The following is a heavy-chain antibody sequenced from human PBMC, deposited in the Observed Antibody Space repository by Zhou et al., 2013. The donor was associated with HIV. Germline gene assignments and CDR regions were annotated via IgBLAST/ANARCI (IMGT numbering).Heavy chain of an antibody. CDR3: AREAYCGGDCYSGFQH. Sequence: QVQLVQSGAAVKKPGSSVKVSCKTSGDTFTNYDFTWVRQAPGQGLEWMGRIIPILGIANYAQKFQGRVTITADKSTGTAYMELSSLRSEDTAVYYCAREAYCGGDCYSGFQHWGQGTLVTVSS. V-gene: IGHV1-69*04. J-gene: IGHJ1*01. CDR1: GDTFTNYD. CDR2: IIPILGIA. D-gene: IGHD2-21*01.